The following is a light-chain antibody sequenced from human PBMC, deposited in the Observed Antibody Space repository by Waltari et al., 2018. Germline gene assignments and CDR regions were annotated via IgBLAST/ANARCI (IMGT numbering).Light chain of an antibody. Sequence: EIVLTQSPGTLSVSPGERVTVSCRASQTITGSWLTWYHQKPGQAARLLIYGASNRAPGLPDRVSGSGSGTDFTLTISRLEPEDSAVYYCQQYDGSVVTFGGGTKVEIK. V-gene: IGKV3-20*01. J-gene: IGKJ4*01. CDR3: QQYDGSVVT. CDR2: GAS. CDR1: QTITGSW.